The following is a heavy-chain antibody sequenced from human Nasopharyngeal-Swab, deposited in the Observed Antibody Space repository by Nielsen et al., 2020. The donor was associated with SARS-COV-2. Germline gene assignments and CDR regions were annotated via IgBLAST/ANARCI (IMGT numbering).Heavy chain of an antibody. V-gene: IGHV5-10-1*01. D-gene: IGHD3-10*01. CDR2: IDPSDSYT. CDR1: GYSFISYW. CDR3: ARQHVGELDY. J-gene: IGHJ4*02. Sequence: KVSCKGSGYSFISYWISWVRQMPGKGLEWMVRIDPSDSYTNYSPSFQGHVTISADKSISTAYLQWSSLKASDTAMYYCARQHVGELDYWGQGTLVTVSS.